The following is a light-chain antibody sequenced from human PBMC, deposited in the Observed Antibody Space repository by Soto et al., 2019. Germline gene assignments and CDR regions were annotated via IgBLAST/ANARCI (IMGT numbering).Light chain of an antibody. CDR1: QGVGAY. CDR2: AAS. V-gene: IGKV1-39*01. J-gene: IGKJ2*01. CDR3: QQSYKTPHT. Sequence: DIQMTQPQSSLSASVGDRVPITSRASQGVGAYFLWYQQRQGPAPKLLISAASNLLSGVPSRFSGSGSGTNFTLTISSLQPEDFATYYCQQSYKTPHTFGQGTKLETK.